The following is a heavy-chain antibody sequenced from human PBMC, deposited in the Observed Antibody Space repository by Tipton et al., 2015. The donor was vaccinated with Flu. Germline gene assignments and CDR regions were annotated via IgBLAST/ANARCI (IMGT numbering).Heavy chain of an antibody. CDR2: IWYDGSNK. V-gene: IGHV3-33*01. J-gene: IGHJ4*02. Sequence: SLRLSCAASGFTFSSYGMHWVRQAPGKGLEWVAVIWYDGSNKYYADSVKGRFTISRDNSKNTLYLQMNSLRAEDTAVYYCARDGHSSSSFDYWGQGTLVTVSS. CDR1: GFTFSSYG. D-gene: IGHD6-6*01. CDR3: ARDGHSSSSFDY.